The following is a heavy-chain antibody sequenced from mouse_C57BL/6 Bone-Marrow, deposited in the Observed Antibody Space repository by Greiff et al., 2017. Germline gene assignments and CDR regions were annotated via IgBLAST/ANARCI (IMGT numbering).Heavy chain of an antibody. CDR1: GYTFTSYW. CDR3: AKEEGFGWYFDV. V-gene: IGHV1-69*01. CDR2: IDPSDSYT. Sequence: QVQLQQPGAELVMPGASVKLSCKASGYTFTSYWMHWVKQRPGQGLEWIGEIDPSDSYTNYNQKFKGKSTLTVDKSSSTAYMQLSSLTSEDSAVYYCAKEEGFGWYFDVWGTGTTVTVSS. J-gene: IGHJ1*03. D-gene: IGHD3-3*01.